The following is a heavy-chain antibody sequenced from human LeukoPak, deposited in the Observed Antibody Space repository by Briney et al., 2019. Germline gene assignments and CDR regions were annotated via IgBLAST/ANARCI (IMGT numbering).Heavy chain of an antibody. CDR1: GASIRSGDYY. CDR2: LSMRGTT. D-gene: IGHD4-17*01. Sequence: SETLSLTCTVSGASIRSGDYYWSWIRQPPGRGLEWIGYLSMRGTTNYNPSLKSRVTISADTSENQFSLKVSSVTAADTAVYYCASYGDYDAFDIWGQGTMVTVSS. V-gene: IGHV4-30-4*01. J-gene: IGHJ3*02. CDR3: ASYGDYDAFDI.